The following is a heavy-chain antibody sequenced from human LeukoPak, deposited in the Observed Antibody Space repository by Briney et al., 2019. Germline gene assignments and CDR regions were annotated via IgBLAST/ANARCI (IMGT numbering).Heavy chain of an antibody. Sequence: SETLSLTCAVSGASVSGSNYYWGWIRQPPGKGLEWIGNIYSSGSTYYNASLKSRVTISVDTSKNQFSLKVSSVTAADTAVYYCARGKIFGVANWFDPWGQGTLVTVSS. CDR1: GASVSGSNYY. D-gene: IGHD3-3*01. CDR2: IYSSGST. V-gene: IGHV4-39*07. CDR3: ARGKIFGVANWFDP. J-gene: IGHJ5*02.